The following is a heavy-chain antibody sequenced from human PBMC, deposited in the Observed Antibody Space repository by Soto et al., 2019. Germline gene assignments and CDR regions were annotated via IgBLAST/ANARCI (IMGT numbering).Heavy chain of an antibody. D-gene: IGHD3-9*01. CDR2: IYSDGIT. CDR1: GFTVNSNY. CDR3: ATLTKYDILTGFYPC. Sequence: GGSLRLSCAASGFTVNSNYMSWVRQAPGKGLEWVSVIYSDGITYYADSVKGRFIISRDNSNNTLYFQMNSLRAEDTAVYYCATLTKYDILTGFYPCWGQGTLVTVS. V-gene: IGHV3-66*01. J-gene: IGHJ4*02.